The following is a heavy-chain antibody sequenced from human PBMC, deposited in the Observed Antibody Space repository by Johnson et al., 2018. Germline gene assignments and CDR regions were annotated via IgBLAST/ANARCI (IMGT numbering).Heavy chain of an antibody. CDR2: ISYDGSKK. V-gene: IGHV3-30*18. Sequence: QVQLVESGGGVVQPGRSLRLSCAASGFIFSNYGMHWVRQAPGKGLEWVAVISYDGSKKYSAASVKGRFTISRDNSKNTLYLQMNSLRAEDTAVYYCAKQTLANYYMDVWGKGTTVTVSS. D-gene: IGHD5-12*01. J-gene: IGHJ6*03. CDR1: GFIFSNYG. CDR3: AKQTLANYYMDV.